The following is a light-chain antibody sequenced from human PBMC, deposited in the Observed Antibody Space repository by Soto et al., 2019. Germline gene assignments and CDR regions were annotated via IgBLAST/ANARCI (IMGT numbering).Light chain of an antibody. Sequence: DIPLTQSPSFLSASVGDRVTITCRASQGISRSVAWYQQKPGRAPNLVIYGASTLQVGVPARFSGSGSGTEFTLTVSSLQPEDFATYYCQQLSSYPYTFGQGTKLGIK. V-gene: IGKV1-9*01. CDR1: QGISRS. CDR3: QQLSSYPYT. CDR2: GAS. J-gene: IGKJ2*01.